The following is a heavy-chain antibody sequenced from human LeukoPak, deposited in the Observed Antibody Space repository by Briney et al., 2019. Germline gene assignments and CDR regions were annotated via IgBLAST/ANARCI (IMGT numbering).Heavy chain of an antibody. V-gene: IGHV4-59*08. D-gene: IGHD1-26*01. J-gene: IGHJ5*02. CDR2: IFNSGNT. CDR1: GGSISSYY. Sequence: SETLSLTFTVSGGSISSYYWSWIRQPPGKGLEWIAYIFNSGNTNYNPSLRSRASISLDTSKNLCSLRLTSVTAADTAVYYCARHVIYSGGYSYWFDPWGLGTLVTVSS. CDR3: ARHVIYSGGYSYWFDP.